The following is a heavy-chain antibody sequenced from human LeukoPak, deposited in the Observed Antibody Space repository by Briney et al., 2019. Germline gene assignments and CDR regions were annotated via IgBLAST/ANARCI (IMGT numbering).Heavy chain of an antibody. D-gene: IGHD2-15*01. Sequence: PSETLSLTCTVSGGSISSSSYYWGWIRQPPGKGLEWIGSIYYSGSTYYNPSLKSRVARSVDTSKNQFSLKLSSVTAADTAVYYCASQLEACSGGSCYSPDVGWFDPWGQGTLVTVSS. J-gene: IGHJ5*02. CDR1: GGSISSSSYY. CDR3: ASQLEACSGGSCYSPDVGWFDP. V-gene: IGHV4-39*01. CDR2: IYYSGST.